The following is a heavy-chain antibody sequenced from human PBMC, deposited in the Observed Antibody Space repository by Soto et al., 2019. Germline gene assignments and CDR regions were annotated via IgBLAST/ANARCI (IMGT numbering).Heavy chain of an antibody. J-gene: IGHJ5*02. CDR1: GGSISSYY. D-gene: IGHD6-13*01. CDR3: AGQIVEYSSSWHNWFDP. V-gene: IGHV4-59*08. CDR2: IYYSGST. Sequence: SSETLSLTCTVSGGSISSYYWSWIRQPPGKGLEWIGYIYYSGSTNYNPSLKSRVTISVDTSKNQFSLKLSSVTAADTAVYYCAGQIVEYSSSWHNWFDPWGQGTLVTVCS.